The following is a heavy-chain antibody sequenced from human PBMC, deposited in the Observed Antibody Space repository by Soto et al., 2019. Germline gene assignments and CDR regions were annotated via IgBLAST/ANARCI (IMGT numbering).Heavy chain of an antibody. CDR1: GYSFTIYW. Sequence: PGESLKISCKGSGYSFTIYWISWVRQMPGKGLEWMGRIDPSDSYTNYSPSFQGHVTISADKSISTAYLQWSSLKASDTAMYYCAHSRVGATSRYYYYGMDVWGQGTTVTVSS. CDR3: AHSRVGATSRYYYYGMDV. D-gene: IGHD1-26*01. J-gene: IGHJ6*02. V-gene: IGHV5-10-1*01. CDR2: IDPSDSYT.